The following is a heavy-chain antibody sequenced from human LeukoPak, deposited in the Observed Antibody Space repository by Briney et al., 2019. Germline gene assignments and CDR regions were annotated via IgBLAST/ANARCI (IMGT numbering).Heavy chain of an antibody. CDR1: GGSFSNNYN. V-gene: IGHV4-39*02. J-gene: IGHJ6*03. Sequence: SDTLSLTCTVSGGSFSNNYNWDWIRQPPGKGLEWIGSLYYNGNTYYTPSLKSRLTISVDTSKSHFSLQLRSVTAEDTAVYFCTRSSDFGGYYFYYYMDVWGKGTTVSVSS. D-gene: IGHD4-23*01. CDR2: LYYNGNT. CDR3: TRSSDFGGYYFYYYMDV.